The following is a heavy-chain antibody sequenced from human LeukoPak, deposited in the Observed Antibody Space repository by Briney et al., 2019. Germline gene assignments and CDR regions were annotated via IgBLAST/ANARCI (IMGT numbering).Heavy chain of an antibody. CDR3: ARGLYDYEPYYYMDV. V-gene: IGHV1-18*01. J-gene: IGHJ6*03. CDR1: GYTFTSYG. Sequence: EASVKVSCKASGYTFTSYGISWGRQAPGQGPEWMGWISAYNGNTNYAQKLQGRVTMTTDTSTSTAYMELRSLRSDDTAVYYCARGLYDYEPYYYMDVWGKGTTVTVSS. D-gene: IGHD4-17*01. CDR2: ISAYNGNT.